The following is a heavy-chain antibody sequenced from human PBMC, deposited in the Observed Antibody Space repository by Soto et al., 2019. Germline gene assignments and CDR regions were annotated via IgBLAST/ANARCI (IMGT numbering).Heavy chain of an antibody. V-gene: IGHV4-34*01. CDR2: INHSGST. CDR1: GGSFSGYY. J-gene: IGHJ4*02. Sequence: SETLSLTCAVYGGSFSGYYCSWIRQPPGKGLEWIGEINHSGSTNYNPSLKSRVTISVDTSKNQFSLKLSSVTAADTAVYYCARVSYDSSGYNTDYWGQGTLVTVSS. CDR3: ARVSYDSSGYNTDY. D-gene: IGHD3-22*01.